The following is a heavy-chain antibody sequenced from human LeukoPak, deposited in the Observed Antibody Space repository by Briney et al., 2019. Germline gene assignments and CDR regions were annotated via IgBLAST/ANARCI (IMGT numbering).Heavy chain of an antibody. CDR3: CSSASGWYCIDY. CDR2: INPNSGST. CDR1: GYTFTGYY. J-gene: IGHJ4*02. Sequence: ASVKVSCKASGYTFTGYYMHWVRQAPGQGLEWMGWINPNSGSTNYAQKFQGRVTMTRDTSISTAYMELSRLRSDDTAVYYCCSSASGWYCIDYWGQGTLVTVSS. D-gene: IGHD6-19*01. V-gene: IGHV1-2*02.